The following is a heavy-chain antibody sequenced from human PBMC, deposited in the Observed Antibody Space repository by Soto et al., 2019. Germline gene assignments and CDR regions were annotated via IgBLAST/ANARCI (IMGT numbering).Heavy chain of an antibody. CDR3: ARVRSSGWYRVKYYFDY. CDR2: INHSGST. V-gene: IGHV4-34*01. CDR1: GGSFSGYY. D-gene: IGHD6-19*01. J-gene: IGHJ4*02. Sequence: QVQLQQWGAGLLKPSETLSLTCAVYGGSFSGYYWSWIRQPPGKGLEWIGEINHSGSTNYNPSLKGRVTISVDTSKNQFSLKLSSVTAADTAVYYCARVRSSGWYRVKYYFDYWGQGTLVTVSS.